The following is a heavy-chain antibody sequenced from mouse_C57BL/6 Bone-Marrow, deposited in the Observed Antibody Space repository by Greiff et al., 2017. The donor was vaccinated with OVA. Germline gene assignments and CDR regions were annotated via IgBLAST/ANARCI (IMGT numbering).Heavy chain of an antibody. CDR3: ARLGNRSWFAV. CDR1: GYSFTDYN. J-gene: IGHJ3*01. Sequence: VQLQQSGPELVKPGASVKLSCKASGYSFTDYNMNWVKQSTGKSLEWIGVINTNYGTTSSNQKFKGKATLTVDQATSTGYMQLNSLTADDSAVYYCARLGNRSWFAVWGQGTLVTVSA. D-gene: IGHD2-1*01. V-gene: IGHV1-39*01. CDR2: INTNYGTT.